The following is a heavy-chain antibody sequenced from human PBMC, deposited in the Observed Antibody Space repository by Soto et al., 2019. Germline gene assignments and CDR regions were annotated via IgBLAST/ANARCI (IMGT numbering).Heavy chain of an antibody. CDR1: GYTLTELS. V-gene: IGHV1-24*01. CDR2: FDPEDGET. J-gene: IGHJ6*02. Sequence: ASVKVSCKVSGYTLTELSMQWVRQAPGKGLEWMGGFDPEDGETIYAQKFQGRVTMTEDTSTDTAYMELSSLRSEDTAVYYCATINNYMSSYYYYGMDVWGQGTTVTVSS. D-gene: IGHD4-4*01. CDR3: ATINNYMSSYYYYGMDV.